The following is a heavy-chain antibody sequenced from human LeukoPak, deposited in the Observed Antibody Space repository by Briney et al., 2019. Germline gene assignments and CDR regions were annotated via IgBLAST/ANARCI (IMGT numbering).Heavy chain of an antibody. CDR2: IYYSGST. Sequence: SETLSLTCTVSGGSISSSSYYWGWIRQPPGKGLEWIGSIYYSGSTYYNPSLKSRVTISVDTSKNQFSLKLSSVTAADTAVYYCARGGSSMDVWGKGTTVTVSS. CDR1: GGSISSSSYY. V-gene: IGHV4-39*07. D-gene: IGHD6-13*01. J-gene: IGHJ6*03. CDR3: ARGGSSMDV.